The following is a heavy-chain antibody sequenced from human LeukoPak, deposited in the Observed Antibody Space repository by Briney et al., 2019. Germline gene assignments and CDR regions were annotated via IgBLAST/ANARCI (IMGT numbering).Heavy chain of an antibody. J-gene: IGHJ4*02. CDR1: GFTFSTYA. CDR2: ISAKGDGS. V-gene: IGHV3-23*01. D-gene: IGHD6-19*01. CDR3: AKGLPNSVWTTSFDY. Sequence: GGSLRLSCAASGFTFSTYAMSWVRQAPGKGLEWVSVISAKGDGSYYADSVKGRFTISRHNSKNTVNLQMNSLRAEDTAVYYCAKGLPNSVWTTSFDYWGQGTLVTVSS.